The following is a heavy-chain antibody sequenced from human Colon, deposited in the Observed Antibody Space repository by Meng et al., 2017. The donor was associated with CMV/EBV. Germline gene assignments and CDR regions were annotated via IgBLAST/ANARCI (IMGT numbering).Heavy chain of an antibody. CDR2: VNPNSGGT. CDR1: GYTFTDYY. V-gene: IGHV1-2*02. D-gene: IGHD1-26*01. CDR3: ARGGSGSYYVYWFDP. J-gene: IGHJ5*02. Sequence: ASVKVSCKTSGYTFTDYYVHWVRQAPGQGLEWVGWVNPNSGGTNSALKFLGRVTMTTDTSIATVYLDLHSLRSDDTAVYYCARGGSGSYYVYWFDPWGQGTLVTVSS.